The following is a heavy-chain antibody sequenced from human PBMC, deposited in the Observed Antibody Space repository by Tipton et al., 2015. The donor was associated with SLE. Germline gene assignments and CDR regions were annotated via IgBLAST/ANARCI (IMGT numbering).Heavy chain of an antibody. Sequence: LSLTCAASGFTFSSYEMNWVRQAPGKGLEWVSYISSSGSTIYYADSVKGRFTISRDNAKNSLYLQMNSLRAEDTAVYYCARTRAFDIWGQGTMVTVSS. J-gene: IGHJ3*02. CDR2: ISSSGSTI. CDR3: ARTRAFDI. V-gene: IGHV3-48*03. CDR1: GFTFSSYE.